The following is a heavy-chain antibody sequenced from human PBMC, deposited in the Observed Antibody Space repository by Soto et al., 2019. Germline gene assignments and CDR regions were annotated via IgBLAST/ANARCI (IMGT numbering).Heavy chain of an antibody. V-gene: IGHV4-59*01. CDR3: ARDLKEYCSDGKCNWFDP. CDR1: GGSISDYY. Sequence: SETMSLTCTVAGGSISDYYWAWIRQNTGKGLEWIGYISYSGSTDYNPSLKSRVTISFDASKNQISLQVRSATAADAAVYYCARDLKEYCSDGKCNWFDPWGQGTLVTVSS. D-gene: IGHD2-15*01. J-gene: IGHJ5*02. CDR2: ISYSGST.